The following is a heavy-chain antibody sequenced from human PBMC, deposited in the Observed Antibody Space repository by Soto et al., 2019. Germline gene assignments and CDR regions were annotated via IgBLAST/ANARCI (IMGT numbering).Heavy chain of an antibody. V-gene: IGHV4-34*01. CDR3: ARVGRENYSFDY. J-gene: IGHJ4*02. CDR2: INHSGST. Sequence: SETLSLTCAVYGGSFSGYYWSWIRQPPGKGLEWIGEINHSGSTNYNPSLKSRVTISVDTSKNQFSLKLSSVTAADTAVYYSARVGRENYSFDYWGRGTLFPVSS. CDR1: GGSFSGYY.